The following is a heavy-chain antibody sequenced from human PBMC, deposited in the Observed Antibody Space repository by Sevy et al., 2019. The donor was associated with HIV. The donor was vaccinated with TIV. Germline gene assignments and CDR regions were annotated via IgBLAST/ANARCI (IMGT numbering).Heavy chain of an antibody. D-gene: IGHD2-2*01. V-gene: IGHV3-21*01. Sequence: GGSLRLSCNASGITFSTSVMNWVRQSPDRGLEWVSSISGVTYYTHYADSMRGRFIVSRDNAKNSLFLEMNSLTVEDTAVYYCTSASLLGYCSTTSCYYAIDIWGPGTVVTVSS. CDR1: GITFSTSV. J-gene: IGHJ3*02. CDR3: TSASLLGYCSTTSCYYAIDI. CDR2: ISGVTYYT.